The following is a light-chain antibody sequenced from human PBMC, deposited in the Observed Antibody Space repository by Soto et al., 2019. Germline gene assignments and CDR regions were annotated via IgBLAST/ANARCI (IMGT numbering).Light chain of an antibody. V-gene: IGLV1-40*01. CDR3: QSYDNSLSGWV. J-gene: IGLJ3*02. CDR2: GNS. Sequence: QSVLTQPASVSGAPGQRVTISCTGSSCNVGAGYDVHWYQQHPGTAPKLLIYGNSNRPSGVPDRFSGSKSGTSASLAITGRQAEDDADYYCQSYDNSLSGWVFGGGTKVTVL. CDR1: SCNVGAGYD.